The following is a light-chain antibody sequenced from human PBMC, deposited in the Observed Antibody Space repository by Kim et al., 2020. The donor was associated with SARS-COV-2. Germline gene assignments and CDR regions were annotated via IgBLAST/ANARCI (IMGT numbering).Light chain of an antibody. Sequence: EIVMTQSPATLSVSPGERAILSCRASQSVSSNLAWYHQKPGQPPRLLIYGASTRATGIPARFSGSVSGTEFTLTISRLQSEDFAVYYCQKNNKWAPRTFGGGRKGDIK. J-gene: IGKJ4*01. CDR2: GAS. CDR1: QSVSSN. V-gene: IGKV3-15*01. CDR3: QKNNKWAPRT.